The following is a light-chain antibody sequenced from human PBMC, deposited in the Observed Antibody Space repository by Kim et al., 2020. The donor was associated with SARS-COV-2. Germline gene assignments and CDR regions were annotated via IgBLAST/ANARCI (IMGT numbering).Light chain of an antibody. V-gene: IGKV1-39*01. CDR2: AAS. CDR3: DQSYSTLRT. J-gene: IGKJ1*01. CDR1: QSISSY. Sequence: DIQMTQSPSSLSASVGDRVTITCRASQSISSYLNWYQQKPGKAPKLLIYAASSLQSGVPSRFSGSGSGTDFTLTISSLQPEDFATYYCDQSYSTLRTFGQGTKVDIK.